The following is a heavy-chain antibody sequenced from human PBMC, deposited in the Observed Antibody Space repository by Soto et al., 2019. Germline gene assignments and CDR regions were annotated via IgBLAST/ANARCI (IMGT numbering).Heavy chain of an antibody. J-gene: IGHJ4*02. V-gene: IGHV3-30*03. CDR1: GFTFPRFG. CDR2: ISYDGSNK. Sequence: GSLRLSCAASGFTFPRFGMHWVRQAPGKGLEWVAVISYDGSNKYYADSVKGRFTISRDNSKNTLYLQMNSLRAEDTAVYYCARGSNYDFWSGYSYYFDYWGQGTLVTVYS. CDR3: ARGSNYDFWSGYSYYFDY. D-gene: IGHD3-3*01.